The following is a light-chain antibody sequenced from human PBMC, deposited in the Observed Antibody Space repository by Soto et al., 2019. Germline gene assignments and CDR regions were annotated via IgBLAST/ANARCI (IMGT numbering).Light chain of an antibody. J-gene: IGLJ1*01. V-gene: IGLV2-23*02. CDR2: EVS. CDR3: CSYAGSSTSYV. Sequence: QCVLTQPASVSGSPGQSITISWTGTSSDVGSYNLVSWYQQHPGKAPKLMIYEVSKRPSGVSNRFSGSKSGNTASLTISGLQAEDEADYYCCSYAGSSTSYVFGTGTKLTVL. CDR1: SSDVGSYNL.